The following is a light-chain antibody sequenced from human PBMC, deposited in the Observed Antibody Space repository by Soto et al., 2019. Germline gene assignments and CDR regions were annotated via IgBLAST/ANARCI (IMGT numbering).Light chain of an antibody. V-gene: IGKV3-15*01. J-gene: IGKJ5*01. CDR2: YAS. CDR3: QQYNDWPPIT. Sequence: EIIMTQSPATLSVSPGEGATLSCRASQSVGNNLAWYQQKPGQVPRLLIYYASTRATGIPARFSGSGSGTEFTLTISCLQSEDFALYYCQQYNDWPPITFGQGTRLEIK. CDR1: QSVGNN.